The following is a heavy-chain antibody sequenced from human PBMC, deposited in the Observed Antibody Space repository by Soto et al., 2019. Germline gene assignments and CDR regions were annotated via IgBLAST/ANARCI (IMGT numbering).Heavy chain of an antibody. D-gene: IGHD6-19*01. CDR1: GFTFSSYG. CDR2: ISDGGGTT. Sequence: PGGSLRLSCAASGFTFSSYGMSWVRQAPGKGLEWVSSISDGGGTTYYADSVKGRFTISRDNSKNTVFLQMNSLRAEDTAVYHCAKQGPGSSRWNGVFHYWGQGTLVTVSS. J-gene: IGHJ4*02. CDR3: AKQGPGSSRWNGVFHY. V-gene: IGHV3-23*01.